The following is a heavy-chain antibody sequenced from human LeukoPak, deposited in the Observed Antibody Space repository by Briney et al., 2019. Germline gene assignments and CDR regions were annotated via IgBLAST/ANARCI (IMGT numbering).Heavy chain of an antibody. D-gene: IGHD4-11*01. V-gene: IGHV1-46*01. CDR3: HYSNLYYYYYYYMDV. J-gene: IGHJ6*03. Sequence: GASVKVSCKTSGYTFTNYYIHWVRQAPGQGLEWMGIINLSGGSTSYAQKFQGRVTMTRDTSTSTVYMELSSLRSEDTAVYYCHYSNLYYYYYYYMDVWGKGTTVTVSS. CDR2: INLSGGST. CDR1: GYTFTNYY.